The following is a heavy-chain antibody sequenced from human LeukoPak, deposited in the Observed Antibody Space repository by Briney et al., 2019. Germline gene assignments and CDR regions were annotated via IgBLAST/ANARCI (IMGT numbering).Heavy chain of an antibody. CDR3: IRDFRSADL. J-gene: IGHJ5*02. Sequence: GGSLRLSCVASGFTFSNYWMHWVCQPPGKGLVWVSRIYVDGRTTNYADSVKGRFTISRDNAKNTVYLEMNSLSVEDTATYYCIRDFRSADLWGQGTLVTVTS. CDR2: IYVDGRTT. CDR1: GFTFSNYW. V-gene: IGHV3-74*01.